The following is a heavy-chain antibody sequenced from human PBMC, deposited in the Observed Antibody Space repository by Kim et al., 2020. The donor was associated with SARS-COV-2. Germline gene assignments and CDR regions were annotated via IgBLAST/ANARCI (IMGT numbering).Heavy chain of an antibody. CDR1: GYTFTSYD. CDR2: MNPNSGNT. Sequence: ASVKVSCKASGYTFTSYDINWVRQATGQGLEWMGWMNPNSGNTGYAQKFQGRVTMTRNTSISTAYMELSSLRSEDTAVYYCARGHAGIVGATVYYFDYWGQGTLVTVSS. D-gene: IGHD1-26*01. V-gene: IGHV1-8*01. J-gene: IGHJ4*02. CDR3: ARGHAGIVGATVYYFDY.